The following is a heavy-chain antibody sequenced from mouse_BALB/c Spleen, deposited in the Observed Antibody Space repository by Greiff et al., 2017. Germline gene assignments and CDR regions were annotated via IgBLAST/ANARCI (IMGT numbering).Heavy chain of an antibody. V-gene: IGHV2-9*02. CDR1: GFSLTSYG. J-gene: IGHJ4*01. CDR2: IWAGGST. CDR3: ARDYDGYPYAMDY. D-gene: IGHD2-3*01. Sequence: VQGVESGPGLVAPSQSLSITCTVSGFSLTSYGVHWVRQPPGKGLEWLGVIWAGGSTNYNSALMSRLSISKDNSKSQVFLKMNRLQTDDTAMYYCARDYDGYPYAMDYWGQGTSVTVSS.